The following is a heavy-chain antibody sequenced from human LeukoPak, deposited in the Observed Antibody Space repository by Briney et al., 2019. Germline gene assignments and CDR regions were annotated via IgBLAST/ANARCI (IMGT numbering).Heavy chain of an antibody. Sequence: GESLKIAFKGSGYRFTSYWIGLVRPMPGKGLEWVGIIYPGDSDTRYRPSFQGQVTISADKSISTAYLQWSSLKASDTAMYYCARSTFDYYGMDVWGQGTTVTVSS. D-gene: IGHD3-16*01. V-gene: IGHV5-51*01. CDR3: ARSTFDYYGMDV. CDR1: GYRFTSYW. J-gene: IGHJ6*02. CDR2: IYPGDSDT.